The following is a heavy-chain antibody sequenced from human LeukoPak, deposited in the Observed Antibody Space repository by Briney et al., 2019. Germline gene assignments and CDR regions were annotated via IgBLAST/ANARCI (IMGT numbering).Heavy chain of an antibody. CDR1: GFTFDDYA. CDR3: AKDTAAVLRFFDY. Sequence: SLRLSCAASGFTFDDYAMHWVRQAPGKGLEWVSGISWNSGSVGYADSVKGRFTISRDNAKNSLYLQMNSLRAEDTALYYCAKDTAAVLRFFDYWGQGTLVTVSS. J-gene: IGHJ4*02. V-gene: IGHV3-9*01. D-gene: IGHD3-3*01. CDR2: ISWNSGSV.